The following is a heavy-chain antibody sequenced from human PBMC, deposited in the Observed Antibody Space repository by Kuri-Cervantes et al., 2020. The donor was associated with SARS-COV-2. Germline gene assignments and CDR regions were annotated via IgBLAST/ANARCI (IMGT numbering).Heavy chain of an antibody. CDR1: GGTFDSYN. J-gene: IGHJ4*02. V-gene: IGHV1-69*06. D-gene: IGHD3-10*01. CDR2: IITAFGTA. CDR3: AKELLWFGDLHGGYFDY. Sequence: SVKVSCKASGGTFDSYNISWVRQTPGQGLEWMGGIITAFGTANYAQKFQDRVTLIADKSTSTVFMELSRLSSEDTAVYYCAKELLWFGDLHGGYFDYWGQGTLVTVSS.